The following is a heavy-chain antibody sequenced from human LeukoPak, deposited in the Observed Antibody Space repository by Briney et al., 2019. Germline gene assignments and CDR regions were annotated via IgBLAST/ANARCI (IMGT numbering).Heavy chain of an antibody. CDR2: ISGSGGST. Sequence: EGSLRLSCAASGFTFSSNVMRWVRQAPGKGLEWVSSISGSGGSTEYADSVKGRFTISRDNSKNTLYLQMNNLRAEDTAIYYCAKGLSGSKYFDYWGQGTLVTVSS. CDR3: AKGLSGSKYFDY. CDR1: GFTFSSNV. D-gene: IGHD1-26*01. V-gene: IGHV3-23*01. J-gene: IGHJ4*02.